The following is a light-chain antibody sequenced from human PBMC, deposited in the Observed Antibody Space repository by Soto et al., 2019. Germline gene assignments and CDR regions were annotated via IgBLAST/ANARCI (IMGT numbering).Light chain of an antibody. Sequence: DIVVSQSPATLSVSTGERATLSCRASQSVSSNVAWYQQKPGQAPRLLIYGAYTRAAGVPARFSGSGSGTEFTLTITSLQSEDIALYYCQQYNIWPPITFGQGTRLAIK. CDR3: QQYNIWPPIT. CDR2: GAY. V-gene: IGKV3-15*01. J-gene: IGKJ5*01. CDR1: QSVSSN.